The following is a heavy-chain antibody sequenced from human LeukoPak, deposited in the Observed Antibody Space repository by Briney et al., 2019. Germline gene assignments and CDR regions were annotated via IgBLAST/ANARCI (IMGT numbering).Heavy chain of an antibody. V-gene: IGHV3-74*03. CDR1: GFTFNNYW. J-gene: IGHJ5*02. Sequence: GGSRSLSFAASGFTFNNYWRHWVRQAPGKGLVWVSRINTDGSITTYADSVEGRFSGSRDNAKNTLYLQMNSLRVEDTGVYYCARGYSRSWFDPWGQGTLVTVSS. D-gene: IGHD1-14*01. CDR2: INTDGSIT. CDR3: ARGYSRSWFDP.